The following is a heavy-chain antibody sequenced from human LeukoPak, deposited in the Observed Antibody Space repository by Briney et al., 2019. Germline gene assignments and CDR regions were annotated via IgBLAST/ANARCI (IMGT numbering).Heavy chain of an antibody. CDR1: GFTFSSYA. CDR3: AKSSIVGATTLYFDY. J-gene: IGHJ4*02. Sequence: GRSLRLSCAASGFTFSSYAMSWVRQAPGKGLEWVSALSTSGDNTYYADSVKGRFTISRDNSKNTLYVQMNSLGAEDTAVYYCAKSSIVGATTLYFDYWGQGTLVTVSS. CDR2: LSTSGDNT. D-gene: IGHD1-26*01. V-gene: IGHV3-23*01.